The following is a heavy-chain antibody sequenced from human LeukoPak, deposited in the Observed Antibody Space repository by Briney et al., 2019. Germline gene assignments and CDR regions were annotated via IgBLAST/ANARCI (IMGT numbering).Heavy chain of an antibody. CDR3: AQQVGYCSSGSCYFTY. V-gene: IGHV3-23*01. J-gene: IGHJ1*01. Sequence: GGSLRLSCAASGFSYNTYAMSWVRQAPGKGLEWVSAISNTGGSTYYADSVKGRFTISRDKSKNTLSLQMNSLRAEDTAVYYCAQQVGYCSSGSCYFTYWGQGTLVTVSS. CDR2: ISNTGGST. CDR1: GFSYNTYA. D-gene: IGHD2-15*01.